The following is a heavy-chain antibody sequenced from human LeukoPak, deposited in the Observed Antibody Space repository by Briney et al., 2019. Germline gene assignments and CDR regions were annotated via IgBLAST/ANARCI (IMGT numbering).Heavy chain of an antibody. CDR1: GFTFSNYW. J-gene: IGHJ4*02. CDR3: ARALWELRSSAYFDY. D-gene: IGHD1-26*01. V-gene: IGHV3-74*01. Sequence: PGGSLRLSCATSGFTFSNYWMHWVRQAPGKGLVWVSHINNDGTSTSYADSVKGRFTISRDNAKNSLYLQMDSLRVEDTAVYYCARALWELRSSAYFDYWGQGTLVTVSS. CDR2: INNDGTST.